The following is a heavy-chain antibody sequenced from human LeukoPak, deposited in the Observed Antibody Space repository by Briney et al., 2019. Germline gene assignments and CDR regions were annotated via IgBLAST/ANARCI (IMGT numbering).Heavy chain of an antibody. J-gene: IGHJ4*02. CDR2: IYYSGSI. CDR3: ARENSGSYREFDY. V-gene: IGHV4-59*01. D-gene: IGHD1-26*01. CDR1: GGSMTGYY. Sequence: PSETLSLTCGVSGGSMTGYYWTWIRQPPGKGLEWIGYIYYSGSINYNPSLKSRLTISVDTSKNQFSLKLSSVTAADTAVFYCARENSGSYREFDYWGQGTLVTVSS.